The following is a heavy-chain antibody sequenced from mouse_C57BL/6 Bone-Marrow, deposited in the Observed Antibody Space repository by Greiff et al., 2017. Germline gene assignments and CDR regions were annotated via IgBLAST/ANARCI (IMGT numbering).Heavy chain of an antibody. Sequence: EVQLVESGGDLVQPGGSLKLSCAASGFTFRSYGMSWVRQAPDKRLEWVATISSGGSYPYSPDGVKGRFTISRDNAKKAVYLQMSSLKSEDTAMYYCARRGFEGGGYRAWFAYWGQGTLVTVSA. J-gene: IGHJ3*01. CDR2: ISSGGSYP. D-gene: IGHD1-1*02. CDR3: ARRGFEGGGYRAWFAY. CDR1: GFTFRSYG. V-gene: IGHV5-6*01.